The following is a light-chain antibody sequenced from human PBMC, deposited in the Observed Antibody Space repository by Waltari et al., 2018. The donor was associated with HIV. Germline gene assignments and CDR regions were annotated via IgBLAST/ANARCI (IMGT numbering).Light chain of an antibody. CDR2: XXS. Sequence: DIQMXQSPSSLSAXVGDRVTITCRVSQGISNYLEWFQQKPGKAPKSLIYXXSXXXXXXXXKXXXXXXGTDFXXTXXXXXXXXXXTXYCQQYNSYPLTFGGGTKVEIK. J-gene: IGKJ4*01. CDR3: QQYNSYPLT. CDR1: QGISNY. V-gene: IGKV1-16*02.